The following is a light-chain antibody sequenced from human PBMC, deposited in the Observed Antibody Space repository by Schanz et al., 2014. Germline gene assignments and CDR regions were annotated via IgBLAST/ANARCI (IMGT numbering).Light chain of an antibody. Sequence: QSALTQPASVSGSPGQSITISCTGTSSDLGSYNLVSWYQQHPGKAPKLMIYEGTKRPSGVSNRFSGSKSGNTASLTISGLQAEDESDYYCSSFTSTNTWVFGGGTKLTVL. CDR3: SSFTSTNTWV. CDR2: EGT. J-gene: IGLJ3*02. V-gene: IGLV2-14*02. CDR1: SSDLGSYNL.